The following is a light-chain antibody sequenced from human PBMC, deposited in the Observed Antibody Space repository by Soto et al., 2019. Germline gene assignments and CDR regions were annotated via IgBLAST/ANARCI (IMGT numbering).Light chain of an antibody. Sequence: EIVMTQSPATLSVSPGERATLCCRASLNVNSYLAWYQQKPGQAPRLLIYDASNRAAGIPARFSGSGSGTDFTLTISSLQSEDFAVYYCQQYNNWPPITFGQGTRLEIK. CDR2: DAS. V-gene: IGKV3D-15*01. CDR1: LNVNSY. J-gene: IGKJ5*01. CDR3: QQYNNWPPIT.